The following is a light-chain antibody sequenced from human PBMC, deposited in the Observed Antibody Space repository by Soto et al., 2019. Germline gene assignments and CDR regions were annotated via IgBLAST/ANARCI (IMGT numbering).Light chain of an antibody. Sequence: DIPMTQSPSTLSASVGDRVTITCRASQSVSTWLAWYPQNPGKAPKLLIYDASSLQSGVPARFSGSGSRTEFTLTISSLQPDDFATYYCQQYNTYPWTFGQGTKVEIK. CDR3: QQYNTYPWT. V-gene: IGKV1-5*01. J-gene: IGKJ1*01. CDR2: DAS. CDR1: QSVSTW.